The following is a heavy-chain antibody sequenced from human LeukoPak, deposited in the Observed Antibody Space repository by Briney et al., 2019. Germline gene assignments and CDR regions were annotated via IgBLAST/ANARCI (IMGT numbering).Heavy chain of an antibody. CDR1: GFTFSSYS. CDR2: INTDGSST. Sequence: PGGSLRLSCAASGFTFSSYSMHWVRHAPGKGLEWVSRINTDGSSTCYADSVKGRFTISRDNSKNTLYLQMNSLRAEDTAVYYCAREYGSGSFYYYYYYYMDVWGKGTTVTVSS. V-gene: IGHV3-74*01. D-gene: IGHD3-10*01. J-gene: IGHJ6*03. CDR3: AREYGSGSFYYYYYYYMDV.